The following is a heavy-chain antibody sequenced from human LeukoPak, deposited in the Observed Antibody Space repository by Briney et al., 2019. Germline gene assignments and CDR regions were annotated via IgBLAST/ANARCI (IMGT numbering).Heavy chain of an antibody. CDR3: ASLLRCSGGSCYSSFDY. CDR2: IWYDGSNK. V-gene: IGHV3-33*01. Sequence: GRSLRLSCAASGFTFSSYGMHWVRQAPGKGLEWVAVIWYDGSNKYYADSVKGRFTISRDNSKNTLYLQMNSLRAEDTAVYYCASLLRCSGGSCYSSFDYWGQGTLVTVSS. J-gene: IGHJ4*02. D-gene: IGHD2-15*01. CDR1: GFTFSSYG.